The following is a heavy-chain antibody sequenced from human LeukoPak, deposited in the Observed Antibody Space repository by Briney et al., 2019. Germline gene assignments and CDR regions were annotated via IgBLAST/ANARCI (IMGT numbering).Heavy chain of an antibody. CDR1: IFSFNLYG. V-gene: IGHV3-23*01. CDR2: INGSGTNT. Sequence: GGSLRLSCAASIFSFNLYGISWVRQAPGKGLEWIATINGSGTNTHYADSVKGRLTISRDNSKNTLYVQTNSLRAEDTAVYYCANDLGWIQLSLGRGQGTLVTVSS. J-gene: IGHJ4*02. D-gene: IGHD5-18*01. CDR3: ANDLGWIQLSLG.